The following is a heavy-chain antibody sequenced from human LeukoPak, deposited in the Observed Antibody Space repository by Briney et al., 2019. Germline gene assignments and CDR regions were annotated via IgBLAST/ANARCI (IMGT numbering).Heavy chain of an antibody. Sequence: GGSLRLSCVVSGFTVSSNYMSWVRQAPGKGLDWVSVIYSGGDTYYADSVKGRFTFSRDNSEDMVYLQMNSLRAEDTAVYYCAKDLISITVAGNAGNYWGQGTLVTVSS. CDR2: IYSGGDT. CDR1: GFTVSSNY. V-gene: IGHV3-53*05. CDR3: AKDLISITVAGNAGNY. J-gene: IGHJ4*02. D-gene: IGHD6-19*01.